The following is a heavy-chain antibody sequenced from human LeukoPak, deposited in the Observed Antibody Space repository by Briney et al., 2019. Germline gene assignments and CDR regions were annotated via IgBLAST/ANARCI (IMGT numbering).Heavy chain of an antibody. V-gene: IGHV3-53*01. CDR1: GVISSGNF. CDR2: MYAGGTT. Sequence: PGGSLRLSCAASGVISSGNFMSWVRQAPGQGLQWVAIMYAGGTTDYSDSVRGRFHISRDSSNNTLSLQINSLRVEATAVYYCARGSGRGWPLDRWGQGALVTVSS. J-gene: IGHJ5*02. CDR3: ARGSGRGWPLDR. D-gene: IGHD6-19*01.